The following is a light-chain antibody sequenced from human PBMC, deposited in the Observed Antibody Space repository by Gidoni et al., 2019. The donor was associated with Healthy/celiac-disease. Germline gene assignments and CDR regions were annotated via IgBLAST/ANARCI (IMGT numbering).Light chain of an antibody. Sequence: DIQMTHSPSSLSASVGDRVTITCQASQDISNYLNWYQQKPGKAPKLLIYDASNLETGVPSRFSGSGSGTDFTFTISSLQPEDIAKYYCQQNDNLPITFXPXTKVDIK. CDR1: QDISNY. CDR3: QQNDNLPIT. V-gene: IGKV1-33*01. J-gene: IGKJ3*01. CDR2: DAS.